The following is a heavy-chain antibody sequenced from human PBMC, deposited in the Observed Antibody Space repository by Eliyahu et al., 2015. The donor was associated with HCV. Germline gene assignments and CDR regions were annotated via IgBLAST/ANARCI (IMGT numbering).Heavy chain of an antibody. CDR3: ARDVLGGSTSCDY. CDR1: GYTFTGHY. Sequence: QVQLVQSGAEVKKPGASVKVSCKAXGYTFTGHYMHWVRQAPGQGLEWMGWINPNSGGTNYAQKFQGRVTMTRDTAITTAYMELSSLRSDDTAVYYCARDVLGGSTSCDYWGQGTLVTVSS. V-gene: IGHV1-2*02. J-gene: IGHJ4*02. D-gene: IGHD2-2*01. CDR2: INPNSGGT.